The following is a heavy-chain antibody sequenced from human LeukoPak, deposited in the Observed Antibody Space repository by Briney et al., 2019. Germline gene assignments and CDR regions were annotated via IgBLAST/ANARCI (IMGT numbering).Heavy chain of an antibody. CDR3: ARGIRIRYGFDY. CDR2: IYYGGST. V-gene: IGHV4-31*03. Sequence: SQTLSLTCTVSGGSISRGGYYWSWIRQHPGKGLEWIGYIYYGGSTYYNPSLKSRVTISVDTSKNQFSLKLSSVTAADTAVYYCARGIRIRYGFDYWGQGTLVTVSS. CDR1: GGSISRGGYY. D-gene: IGHD5-18*01. J-gene: IGHJ4*02.